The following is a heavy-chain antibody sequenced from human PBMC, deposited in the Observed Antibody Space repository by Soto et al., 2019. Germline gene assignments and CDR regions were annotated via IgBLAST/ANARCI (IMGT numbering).Heavy chain of an antibody. CDR1: GGSISSYY. Sequence: SETLSLTCTVSGGSISSYYWSWIRQPPGKGLEWIGYIYYSGSTNYNPSLKSRVTISVDTSKNQFSLKLSSVTAADTAVYYCARGLVGATFYFDYWGQGTLVTVSS. J-gene: IGHJ4*02. V-gene: IGHV4-59*01. CDR3: ARGLVGATFYFDY. D-gene: IGHD1-26*01. CDR2: IYYSGST.